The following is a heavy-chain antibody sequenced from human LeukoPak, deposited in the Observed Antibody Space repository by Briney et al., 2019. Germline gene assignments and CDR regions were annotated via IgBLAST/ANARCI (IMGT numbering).Heavy chain of an antibody. V-gene: IGHV3-7*01. J-gene: IGHJ4*02. D-gene: IGHD3-10*01. CDR2: IKHDGTEK. Sequence: PGGSLRLSCAASGFTFSHYWMTWVRQAPGKGLEWVANIKHDGTEKYYADSVKGRLTISRDNAKNSLYLQMNSLRAEDTAVYYCAKDAELLWFGEAGFGRYFDYWGQGTLVTVSS. CDR3: AKDAELLWFGEAGFGRYFDY. CDR1: GFTFSHYW.